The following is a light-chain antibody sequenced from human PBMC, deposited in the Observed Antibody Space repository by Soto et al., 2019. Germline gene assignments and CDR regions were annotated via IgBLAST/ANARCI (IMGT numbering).Light chain of an antibody. CDR2: EGS. CDR3: CSYAGSSTYV. V-gene: IGLV2-23*01. J-gene: IGLJ1*01. CDR1: SSDVGSYNL. Sequence: QSVLTQPASVSGSPGQSITISCTGTSSDVGSYNLVSWYQQHPGKAPKLMIYEGSKRHSGVSNRFSGSKSGNTASLTISGLQAEDEADYYCCSYAGSSTYVFGPGTKVTVL.